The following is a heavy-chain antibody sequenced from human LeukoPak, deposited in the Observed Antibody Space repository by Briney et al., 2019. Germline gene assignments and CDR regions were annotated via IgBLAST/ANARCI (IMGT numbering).Heavy chain of an antibody. CDR1: GYSFTSYW. V-gene: IGHV5-51*01. D-gene: IGHD3-22*01. CDR2: IYPGDSDT. CDR3: ARAYDSSGRKFDY. Sequence: GESLKISCKGSGYSFTSYWIGWVRQMPGGGLEWMGAIYPGDSDTRHSPSFLGQVTISADRSITTAYLQWSSLQASDTAMYYCARAYDSSGRKFDYWGQGTLVTVPS. J-gene: IGHJ4*02.